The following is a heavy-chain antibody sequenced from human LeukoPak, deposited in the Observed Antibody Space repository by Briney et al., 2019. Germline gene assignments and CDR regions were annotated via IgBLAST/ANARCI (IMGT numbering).Heavy chain of an antibody. Sequence: PSETLSLTCVVSGFSIRSGYQWAWTRRPPGKGLGWIGSFYHTGSAHYNPSLKSRVTISIDTSNNQFSLRLNSVTAADTAVYYCARDPRWLTPDCTSISCYENYFDPWGQGILVTVSS. CDR1: GFSIRSGYQ. CDR3: ARDPRWLTPDCTSISCYENYFDP. D-gene: IGHD2-2*01. CDR2: FYHTGSA. V-gene: IGHV4-38-2*02. J-gene: IGHJ4*02.